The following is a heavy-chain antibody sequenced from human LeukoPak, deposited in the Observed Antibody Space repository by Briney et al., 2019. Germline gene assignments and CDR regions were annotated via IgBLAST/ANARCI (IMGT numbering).Heavy chain of an antibody. CDR1: GFTFSSYG. J-gene: IGHJ4*02. Sequence: GGSLRLSCAASGFTFSSYGMHWVRQAPGKGLEWVAVISYDGSNKYYADSVKGRFTISRDNSKNTLYLQMNSLRSEDTAVYYCARDTYSSSSFDYWGQGTLVTVSS. V-gene: IGHV3-30*03. CDR3: ARDTYSSSSFDY. D-gene: IGHD6-6*01. CDR2: ISYDGSNK.